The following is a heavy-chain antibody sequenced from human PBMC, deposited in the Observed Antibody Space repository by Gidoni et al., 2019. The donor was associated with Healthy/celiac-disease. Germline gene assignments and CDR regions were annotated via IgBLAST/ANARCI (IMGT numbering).Heavy chain of an antibody. CDR2: ISGSGGST. D-gene: IGHD3-10*01. Sequence: EVQLLESGGGLVQPGGSLRLSCAASGFTFSSYAMSGVRQAPGKGLEWVSAISGSGGSTYYADSVKGRFTISRDNSKNTLYLQMNSLRAEDTAVYYCAKDKRGSGSYQGYFDYWGQGTLVTVSS. CDR3: AKDKRGSGSYQGYFDY. CDR1: GFTFSSYA. J-gene: IGHJ4*02. V-gene: IGHV3-23*01.